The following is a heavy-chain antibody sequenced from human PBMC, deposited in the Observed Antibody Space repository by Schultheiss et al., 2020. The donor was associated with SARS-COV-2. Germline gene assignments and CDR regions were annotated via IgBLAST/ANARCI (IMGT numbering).Heavy chain of an antibody. CDR2: TRNKANSYTT. Sequence: GGSLRLSCAASGFTFSDHYMDWVRQAPGKGLEWVGRTRNKANSYTTEYAASVKGRFTISRDDSKNSLYLQMNSLKTEDTAVYYCARAGGVVPAAFYYWGQGTLVTVSS. CDR1: GFTFSDHY. D-gene: IGHD2-2*01. V-gene: IGHV3-72*01. CDR3: ARAGGVVPAAFYY. J-gene: IGHJ4*02.